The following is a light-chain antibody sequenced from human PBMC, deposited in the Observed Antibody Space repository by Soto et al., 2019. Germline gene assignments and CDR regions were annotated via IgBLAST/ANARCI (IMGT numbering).Light chain of an antibody. CDR3: QESYSSPFT. V-gene: IGKV1-9*01. CDR2: TAS. J-gene: IGKJ3*01. CDR1: QGISSY. Sequence: DIQLTQSPSFLSASVGDRVTITCRASQGISSYLTWYQQKPGKAPRLLIYTASTLHGGVPSRFSGSGSGTEFTLTISSLQPEDFATYYCQESYSSPFTIGPGTRVDVK.